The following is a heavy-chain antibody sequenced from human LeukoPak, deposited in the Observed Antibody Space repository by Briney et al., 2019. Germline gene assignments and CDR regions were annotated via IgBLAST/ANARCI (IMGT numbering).Heavy chain of an antibody. CDR3: AKDLWWFGEFPNAFEN. CDR1: GFTFSNYW. CDR2: IKQDGSEK. J-gene: IGHJ3*02. V-gene: IGHV3-7*03. D-gene: IGHD3-10*01. Sequence: GGSLRLSCAASGFTFSNYWMSWVRQAPGKGLEWVANIKQDGSEKYYVDSVKGRFTISRDNAKNSLYLQMNSLRAEDTAIYYCAKDLWWFGEFPNAFENWGQGTMVTGSS.